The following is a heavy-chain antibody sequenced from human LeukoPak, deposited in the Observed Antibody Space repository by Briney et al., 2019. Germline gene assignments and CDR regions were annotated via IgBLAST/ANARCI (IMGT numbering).Heavy chain of an antibody. Sequence: SETLSLTCTVSGGSISTYYWNWMRHPPGKGLEWIGYLYNSGSTNYNPSLKSRLTISVDMSKNQLSLKLSSVTAADTAVYYCARGVTSPLDAFDIWGQGTMVTVSS. CDR2: LYNSGST. CDR3: ARGVTSPLDAFDI. D-gene: IGHD1-26*01. CDR1: GGSISTYY. J-gene: IGHJ3*02. V-gene: IGHV4-59*01.